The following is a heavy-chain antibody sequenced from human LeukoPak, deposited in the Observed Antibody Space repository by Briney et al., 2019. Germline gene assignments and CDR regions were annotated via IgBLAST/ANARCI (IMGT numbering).Heavy chain of an antibody. CDR2: INAGNGNT. CDR3: ARESLVNSGYDWDPFDY. J-gene: IGHJ4*02. V-gene: IGHV1-3*01. CDR1: GYTFTSYA. D-gene: IGHD5-12*01. Sequence: GASVKVSCKASGYTFTSYAMHWVRQAPGQRLEWMGWINAGNGNTKYSQKFQGRVTITRDTSASTAYMELSSLRSEDTAVYYCARESLVNSGYDWDPFDYWGQGTLVTVSS.